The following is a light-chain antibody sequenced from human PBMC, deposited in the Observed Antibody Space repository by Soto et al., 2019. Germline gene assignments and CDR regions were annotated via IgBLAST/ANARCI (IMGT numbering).Light chain of an antibody. V-gene: IGLV2-14*01. J-gene: IGLJ1*01. CDR2: NVS. Sequence: QSALTQPASVSGSPGQSITISCTGTSSDVGGYNSVSWYQQHLGKAPKLMIYNVSNRPSGVSNRFSGSKSGNTASLTISGLQAEDEADYYCSSYTSSSTYVFGTGTKLTVL. CDR3: SSYTSSSTYV. CDR1: SSDVGGYNS.